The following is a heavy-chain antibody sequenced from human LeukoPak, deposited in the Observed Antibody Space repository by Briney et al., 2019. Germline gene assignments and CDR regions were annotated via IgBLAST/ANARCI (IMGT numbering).Heavy chain of an antibody. J-gene: IGHJ4*02. D-gene: IGHD6-19*01. CDR3: ARESSGPYYFDY. V-gene: IGHV3-7*01. CDR2: IKQDGSEK. CDR1: GFTFSSYW. Sequence: GGSLRLSCAASGFTFSSYWMSWVRQAPGKGLEWVANIKQDGSEKYYVDSVKGRFTISRDNAKNSLCLQMNSLRAEDTAVYYCARESSGPYYFDYWSQGTLVTVSS.